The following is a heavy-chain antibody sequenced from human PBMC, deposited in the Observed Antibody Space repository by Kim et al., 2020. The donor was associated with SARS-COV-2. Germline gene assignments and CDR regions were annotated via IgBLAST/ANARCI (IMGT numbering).Heavy chain of an antibody. J-gene: IGHJ4*02. D-gene: IGHD1-26*01. CDR3: AGQGVGATPYYFDY. Sequence: NPSLKRPVTISVATSKNQFSRKLSSVTAADTAVYYCAGQGVGATPYYFDYWGQGTLVTVSS. V-gene: IGHV4-39*01.